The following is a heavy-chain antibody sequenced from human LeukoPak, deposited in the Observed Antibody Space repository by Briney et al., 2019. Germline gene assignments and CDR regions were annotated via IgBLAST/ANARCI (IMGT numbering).Heavy chain of an antibody. CDR3: ARHREGSSEFDP. V-gene: IGHV4-39*01. CDR1: GGSITSSSHY. D-gene: IGHD6-6*01. J-gene: IGHJ5*02. CDR2: IHYSGKT. Sequence: SETLSLTCTVSGGSITSSSHYWGGVRQSPGKGLERLAYIHYSGKTYYNPSLKSRLTISVDTSKNQFSLNLNSVTAADTAIYYCARHREGSSEFDPWGQGTLVTVSS.